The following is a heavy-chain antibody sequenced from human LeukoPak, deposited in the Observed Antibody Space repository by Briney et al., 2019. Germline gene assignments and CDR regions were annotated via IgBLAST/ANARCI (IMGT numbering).Heavy chain of an antibody. CDR3: ASSLMVGRYYDSSYYFDY. CDR2: IDAGGSST. CDR1: GFTFSNHW. V-gene: IGHV3-74*01. Sequence: GGSLRLSCAASGFTFSNHWMHWVRQVPGKGLVWVSRIDAGGSSTSYADSVKGRFSISRDNAKSTLYLQMNSLRAEDTAVYYCASSLMVGRYYDSSYYFDYWGQGTLVTVSS. J-gene: IGHJ4*02. D-gene: IGHD3-22*01.